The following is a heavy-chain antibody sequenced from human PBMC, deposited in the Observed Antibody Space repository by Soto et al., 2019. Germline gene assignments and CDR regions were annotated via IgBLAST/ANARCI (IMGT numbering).Heavy chain of an antibody. CDR2: INHSGST. CDR1: GGSFSGYY. Sequence: PSETLSLTCAVYGGSFSGYYWSWIRQPPGKGLEWIGEINHSGSTNYNPSLKSRVTISVDTSKNQFSLKLSSVTAADTAVYYCARERGFIDSGGMDVWGQGTTVTVSS. D-gene: IGHD3-10*01. V-gene: IGHV4-34*01. CDR3: ARERGFIDSGGMDV. J-gene: IGHJ6*02.